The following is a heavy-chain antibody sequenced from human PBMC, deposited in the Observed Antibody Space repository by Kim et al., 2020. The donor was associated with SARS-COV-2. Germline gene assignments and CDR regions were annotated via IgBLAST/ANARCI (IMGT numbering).Heavy chain of an antibody. CDR3: TTEGTTAYYYDSSGYYYEYRN. V-gene: IGHV3-15*01. CDR1: GFTFSNAW. Sequence: GGSLRLSCAASGFTFSNAWMSWVRQAPGKGLEWVGRIKSKTDGGTTDYAAPVKGRFTISRDDSKNTLYLQMNSLKTEDTAVYYCTTEGTTAYYYDSSGYYYEYRNWGQGTLVTVSS. CDR2: IKSKTDGGTT. D-gene: IGHD3-22*01. J-gene: IGHJ4*02.